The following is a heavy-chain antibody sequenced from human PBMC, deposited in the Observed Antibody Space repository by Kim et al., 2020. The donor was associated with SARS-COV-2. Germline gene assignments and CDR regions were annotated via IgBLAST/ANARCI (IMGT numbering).Heavy chain of an antibody. V-gene: IGHV1-69*01. J-gene: IGHJ4*02. Sequence: NYGQKVQGRVTITADESTSTAYMELSSLRSEDTAVYYCDYYDSSGYGVNYWGQGTLVTVSS. D-gene: IGHD3-22*01. CDR3: DYYDSSGYGVNY.